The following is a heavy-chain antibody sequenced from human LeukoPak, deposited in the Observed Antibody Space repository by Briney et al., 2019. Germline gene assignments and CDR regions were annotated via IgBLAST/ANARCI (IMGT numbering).Heavy chain of an antibody. CDR2: ISSSSRYI. CDR1: GFTFRTYA. V-gene: IGHV3-21*01. Sequence: GGSLRLSCTDSGFTFRTYAMNWVRQAPGKGLEWLSSISSSSRYISYADSVKGRFTISRDNAANSVYMEMNSLRAEDTAVYYCAKDLSWNTADRWGQGTLVTVSS. CDR3: AKDLSWNTADR. D-gene: IGHD1/OR15-1a*01. J-gene: IGHJ5*02.